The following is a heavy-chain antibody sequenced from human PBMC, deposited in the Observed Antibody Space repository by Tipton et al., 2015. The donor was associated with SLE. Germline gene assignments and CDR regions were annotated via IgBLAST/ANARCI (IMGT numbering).Heavy chain of an antibody. CDR2: ISGSGGTT. Sequence: GSLRLSCAASGFTFSSYAMSWVRQAPGKGLEWVSAISGSGGTTYYVDSVKGRFTISRDNSKNTLYLQMTSLRAEDTAVYYCAKDWGRRGGSYLFDCWGQGTLVTVSS. CDR3: AKDWGRRGGSYLFDC. CDR1: GFTFSSYA. V-gene: IGHV3-23*01. J-gene: IGHJ4*02. D-gene: IGHD1-26*01.